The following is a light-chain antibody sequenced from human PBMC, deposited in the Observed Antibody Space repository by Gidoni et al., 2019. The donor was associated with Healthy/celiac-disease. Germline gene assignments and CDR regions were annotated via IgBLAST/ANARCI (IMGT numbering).Light chain of an antibody. CDR1: QGISSY. CDR3: QQLNSYPRT. J-gene: IGKJ1*01. CDR2: AAS. V-gene: IGKV1-9*01. Sequence: DIRFTQSPSFLSASVGDRVTITCRASQGISSYLAWYQQKPGKAPKLLIYAASTLQSGVPSRFSGSGSGTEFTLTISSLQPEDFATYYCQQLNSYPRTFGQGTKVEIK.